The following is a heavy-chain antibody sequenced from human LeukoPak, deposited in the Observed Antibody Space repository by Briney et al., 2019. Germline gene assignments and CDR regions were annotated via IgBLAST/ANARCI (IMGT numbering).Heavy chain of an antibody. J-gene: IGHJ6*02. CDR1: GFTFDDYA. CDR2: ISWNSGSI. CDR3: AKAARPDYYYGMDV. D-gene: IGHD6-6*01. V-gene: IGHV3-9*01. Sequence: CRSLRLSCAASGFTFDDYAMHWVRQAPGKGLEWVSGISWNSGSIGYADSVKGRFTISRDNAKNSLYLQMNSLRAEDTALYYCAKAARPDYYYGMDVWGRGTTVTVSS.